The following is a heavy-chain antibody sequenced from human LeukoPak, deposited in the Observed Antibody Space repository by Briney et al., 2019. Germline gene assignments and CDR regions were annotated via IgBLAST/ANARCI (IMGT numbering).Heavy chain of an antibody. J-gene: IGHJ4*02. D-gene: IGHD3-22*01. V-gene: IGHV4-4*07. CDR3: ARDELGPNYYDSSGSGDYFDY. Sequence: SETLSLTCTVSGGSISSYYCSWIRQPAGKGLEWIGRIYTSGSTNYNPSLKSRVTMSVDTSNNQFALKLSSVTAADTAVYYCARDELGPNYYDSSGSGDYFDYWGQGTLVTVSS. CDR2: IYTSGST. CDR1: GGSISSYY.